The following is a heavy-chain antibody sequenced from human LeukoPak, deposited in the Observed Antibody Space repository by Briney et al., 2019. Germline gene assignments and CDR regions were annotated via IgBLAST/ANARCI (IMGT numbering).Heavy chain of an antibody. CDR1: GFTFSSYA. V-gene: IGHV3-23*01. CDR2: ISGSGGST. CDR3: AKAPDIVVVVAAWFDY. D-gene: IGHD2-15*01. Sequence: GGSLRLSCAASGFTFSSYAMSWVRQAPGKGLEWVSAISGSGGSTYYADSVKGRFTISRDNSKNTLYLQMNSLRAEDTAVYYCAKAPDIVVVVAAWFDYWGQETLVTVSS. J-gene: IGHJ4*02.